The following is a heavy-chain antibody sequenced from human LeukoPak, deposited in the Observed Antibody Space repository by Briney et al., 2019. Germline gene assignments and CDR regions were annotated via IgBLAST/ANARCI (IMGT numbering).Heavy chain of an antibody. V-gene: IGHV3-23*01. CDR2: ISGRGGST. D-gene: IGHD3-22*01. CDR1: GFTFSSYA. J-gene: IGHJ4*02. Sequence: PGGSLRLSCAASGFTFSSYAMSWGRQAPGKGREGVSAISGRGGSTYYADSVKGRFTVYRDNSKNTLYLQMNSLRAEDTDVYYCAKDQAMLLVVTPFDYWGQGTLVTVSS. CDR3: AKDQAMLLVVTPFDY.